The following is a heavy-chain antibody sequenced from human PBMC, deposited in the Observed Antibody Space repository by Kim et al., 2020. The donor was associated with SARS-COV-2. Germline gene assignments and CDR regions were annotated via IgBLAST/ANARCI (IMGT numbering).Heavy chain of an antibody. Sequence: GGSLRLSCAASGFTFSSYGMHWVRQAPGKGLEWVAVISYDGSNKYYADSVKVRFTISRDNSKNTLYLQMNSPRAEDRAVYYCAKGSGSGCSTDLDYWGQGTLVTVSS. J-gene: IGHJ4*02. CDR2: ISYDGSNK. D-gene: IGHD6-19*01. V-gene: IGHV3-30*18. CDR1: GFTFSSYG. CDR3: AKGSGSGCSTDLDY.